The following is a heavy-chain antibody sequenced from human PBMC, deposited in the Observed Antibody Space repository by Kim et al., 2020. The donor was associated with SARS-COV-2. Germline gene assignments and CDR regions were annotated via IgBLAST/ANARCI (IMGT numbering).Heavy chain of an antibody. CDR1: GYTFTGYY. J-gene: IGHJ4*02. Sequence: ASVKVSCKASGYTFTGYYIHWVRQAPGQGLEWVGRISPNTGGTYYAQRFQGRVTMARDPSVSAAHMDLSGLRSDDTAFYFCSRGSDAITGLHSFSFWCQG. CDR2: ISPNTGGT. CDR3: SRGSDAITGLHSFSF. D-gene: IGHD1-20*01. V-gene: IGHV1-2*06.